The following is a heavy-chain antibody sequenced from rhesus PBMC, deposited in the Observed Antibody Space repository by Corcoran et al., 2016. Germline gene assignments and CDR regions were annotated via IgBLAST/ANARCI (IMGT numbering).Heavy chain of an antibody. D-gene: IGHD4-29*01. Sequence: QVQLQESGPGLVKPSETLSLTCAVSGGSISSGYYYWSWIRQPPGKGLEWIGYITYSGSTSYHPSLKSRVTISRDTSKNQFSLKLSSVTAADTAVYYCARGRGSSYVDYWGQGVLVTVSS. V-gene: IGHV4-122*02. CDR2: ITYSGST. CDR3: ARGRGSSYVDY. CDR1: GGSISSGYYY. J-gene: IGHJ4*01.